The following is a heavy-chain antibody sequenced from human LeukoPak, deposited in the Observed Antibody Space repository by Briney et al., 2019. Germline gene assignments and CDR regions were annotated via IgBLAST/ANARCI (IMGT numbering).Heavy chain of an antibody. D-gene: IGHD3-10*01. CDR3: ASRPLRRFGESSGGDV. V-gene: IGHV4-34*01. J-gene: IGHJ6*02. CDR1: GGSFSGYY. CDR2: INHSGST. Sequence: SETLSLTCAVYGGSFSGYYWSWIRQPPGKGLEWIGEINHSGSTNYNPSLKSRVTISVDTSKNQFSLKLSSVTAADTAVYYCASRPLRRFGESSGGDVWGQGTTVTVSS.